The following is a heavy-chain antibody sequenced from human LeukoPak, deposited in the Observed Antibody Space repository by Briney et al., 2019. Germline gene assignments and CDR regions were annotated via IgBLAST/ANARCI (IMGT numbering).Heavy chain of an antibody. CDR2: ISGSGGST. CDR3: ARRMTAASKCFDY. V-gene: IGHV3-23*01. D-gene: IGHD2/OR15-2a*01. J-gene: IGHJ4*02. CDR1: GFTFSSYA. Sequence: GGSLRRSCAASGFTFSSYAMSWVRQAPGKGLEWVSAISGSGGSTYYTDSVKGRFTVSRDSSKNTLYLQMNSLRADDTAIYFCARRMTAASKCFDYWGQGTLVTVSS.